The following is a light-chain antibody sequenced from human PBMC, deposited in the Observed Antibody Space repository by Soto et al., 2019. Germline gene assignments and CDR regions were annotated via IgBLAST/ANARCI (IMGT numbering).Light chain of an antibody. CDR3: QQYGSSPLT. CDR1: QSVSSSY. J-gene: IGKJ4*01. CDR2: GAS. Sequence: ESVLTQSPGTLSLSPGERATLSCRASQSVSSSYLAWYQQKPGQAPRLLIYGASSRATGIPDRFSGSGSGTAFTLTISRLEPEDFAVYYCQQYGSSPLTFGGVTKVELK. V-gene: IGKV3-20*01.